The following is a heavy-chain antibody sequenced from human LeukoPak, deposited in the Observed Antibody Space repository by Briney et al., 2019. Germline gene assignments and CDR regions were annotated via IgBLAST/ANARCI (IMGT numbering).Heavy chain of an antibody. CDR1: GGSISSSSYY. D-gene: IGHD3-10*01. J-gene: IGHJ6*02. Sequence: SETLSLTCTVSGGSISSSSYYWGWIRQPPGKGLEWIGSIYYSGSTYYNPSLKSRVTISVDTSKNQFSLKLSSVTAADTAVYYCARDYYGSGSYYSYYYGMDVWGQGTTVTVSS. CDR2: IYYSGST. CDR3: ARDYYGSGSYYSYYYGMDV. V-gene: IGHV4-39*07.